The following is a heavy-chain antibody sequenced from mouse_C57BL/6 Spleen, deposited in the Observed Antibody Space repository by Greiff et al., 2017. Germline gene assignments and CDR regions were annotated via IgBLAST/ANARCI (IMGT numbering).Heavy chain of an antibody. D-gene: IGHD1-1*01. V-gene: IGHV1-15*01. CDR1: GYTFTDYE. Sequence: VQLQQSGAELVRPGASVTLSCKASGYTFTDYEMHWVKQTPVHGLEWIGAIDPETGGTAYNQKFKGKAILTADKSSSTAYVELRSLTSEDSAVYYCTRRGYGSSYWYFDVWGTGTTVTVSS. CDR3: TRRGYGSSYWYFDV. J-gene: IGHJ1*03. CDR2: IDPETGGT.